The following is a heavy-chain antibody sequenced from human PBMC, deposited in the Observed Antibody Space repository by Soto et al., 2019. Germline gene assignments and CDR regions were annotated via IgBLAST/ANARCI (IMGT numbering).Heavy chain of an antibody. Sequence: GGSLTLSCAASGFTFGNYTMHWVRQAPGKGLEWVTLISYDEIDKYYADAVKGRFTISRDNSKNTLFLQMDSLRAEDTAVYYCAGRSGRSDYWGQGTLVTVPS. CDR2: ISYDEIDK. D-gene: IGHD3-10*01. V-gene: IGHV3-30*04. CDR1: GFTFGNYT. CDR3: AGRSGRSDY. J-gene: IGHJ4*02.